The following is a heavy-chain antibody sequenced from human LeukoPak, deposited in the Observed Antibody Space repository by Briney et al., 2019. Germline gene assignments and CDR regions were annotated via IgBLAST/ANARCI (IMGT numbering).Heavy chain of an antibody. CDR1: GFTLSSYA. V-gene: IGHV3-23*01. Sequence: GRSLRLSCAASGFTLSSYAMNSVRQDRGRWRGWVSCVSDSGGRTFYADSVKGRFTISRDNSKNTLYLQMNSLRADDTAIYYCAKDLQVVKPFFFHYWGQGTLVTVSS. D-gene: IGHD2-15*01. J-gene: IGHJ4*02. CDR2: VSDSGGRT. CDR3: AKDLQVVKPFFFHY.